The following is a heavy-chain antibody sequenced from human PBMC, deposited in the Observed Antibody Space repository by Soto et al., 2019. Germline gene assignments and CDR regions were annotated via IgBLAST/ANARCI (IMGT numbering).Heavy chain of an antibody. D-gene: IGHD4-17*01. CDR3: AVLTTVAGADY. V-gene: IGHV3-23*01. CDR1: GFMFSSYV. J-gene: IGHJ4*02. CDR2: VSGSGSRT. Sequence: EVQLLESGGGLVQPGGSLRLSCAASGFMFSSYVMSWVRQAPGKGLEWVSGVSGSGSRTYYADSVKGRFSISRDNSRNTLYLQLNRLRAEDTAVYYCAVLTTVAGADYWGQGTLVTGPS.